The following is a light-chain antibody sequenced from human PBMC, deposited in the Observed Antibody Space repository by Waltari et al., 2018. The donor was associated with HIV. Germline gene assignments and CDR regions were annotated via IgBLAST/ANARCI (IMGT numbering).Light chain of an antibody. V-gene: IGLV2-23*02. Sequence: QSALTQPASVSGSPGQSLTISCTGASSAVGPSNFVSWYQQHPGKAPKLLIYEVTTRPSGVSGRFSGSKSGNTASLTISGLQAEDEADYYCSSYAGSTTLGVFGGGTQLTVL. CDR1: SSAVGPSNF. CDR3: SSYAGSTTLGV. J-gene: IGLJ2*01. CDR2: EVT.